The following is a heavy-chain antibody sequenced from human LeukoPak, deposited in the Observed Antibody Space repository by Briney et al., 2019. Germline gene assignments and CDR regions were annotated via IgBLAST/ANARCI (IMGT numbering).Heavy chain of an antibody. Sequence: ASVKVSCKASAYTFISYDINWVQQPTGQRLEWMGWMNPNSGHTGYAQKFQGRVTMTRDTSISTAYMELSSLRSEDTAVYYCARERDNWDLDSWGQGTLVTVSS. CDR3: ARERDNWDLDS. D-gene: IGHD1-20*01. CDR2: MNPNSGHT. J-gene: IGHJ4*02. CDR1: AYTFISYD. V-gene: IGHV1-8*01.